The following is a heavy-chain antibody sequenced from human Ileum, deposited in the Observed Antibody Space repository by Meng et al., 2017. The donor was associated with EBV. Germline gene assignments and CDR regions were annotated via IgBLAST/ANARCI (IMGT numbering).Heavy chain of an antibody. CDR2: IADSGST. CDR1: GGSGCSAHSV. CDR3: GGGPHSWSPH. V-gene: IGHV4-61*01. J-gene: IGHJ4*02. D-gene: IGHD1-26*01. Sequence: RPGSGPRLVRASGTLSLTGSVYGGSGCSAHSVWNWLRQPPGKGLGWNGYIADSGSTKYIPPLVSLVTITLDTSKNIVPLKLSSVTAADTAVEYCGGGPHSWSPHWGQGTLVTVSS.